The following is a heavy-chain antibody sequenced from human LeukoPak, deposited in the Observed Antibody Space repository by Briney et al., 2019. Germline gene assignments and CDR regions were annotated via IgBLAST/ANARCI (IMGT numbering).Heavy chain of an antibody. CDR2: IYYSGST. Sequence: PSETLSLTCSVSGDSTTGYYWGWIRQPPGKGLEWIGSIYYSGSTYYNPSLKSRVTISVNTSKNQFSLKLSSVTAADTAVYYCARASYSSSLLWGQGTLVTVSS. J-gene: IGHJ4*02. CDR1: GDSTTGYY. D-gene: IGHD6-6*01. CDR3: ARASYSSSLL. V-gene: IGHV4-39*07.